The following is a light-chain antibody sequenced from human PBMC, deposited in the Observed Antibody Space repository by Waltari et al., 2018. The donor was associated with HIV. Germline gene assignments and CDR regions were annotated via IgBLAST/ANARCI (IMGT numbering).Light chain of an antibody. CDR2: GAS. CDR3: QQSYNAPWT. J-gene: IGKJ1*01. V-gene: IGKV1-39*01. CDR1: QTIRTH. Sequence: IQMLQSPSPLSASVEDRVTITCRASQTIRTHLNWYQQKPGKPPRLLIYGASSLQSGVPARFSGSGSGTDFTLTINALQPEDFATYYCQQSYNAPWTFGQGTKVE.